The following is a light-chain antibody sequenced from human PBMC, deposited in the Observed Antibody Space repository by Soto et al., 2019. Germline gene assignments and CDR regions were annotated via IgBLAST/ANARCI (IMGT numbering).Light chain of an antibody. Sequence: EIVLTQSLGTLSLSPGERATLSCRASQSVSSYLAWYQQKPGQAPRLLIYGTSSRATGIPDRFSGSGSGTDFTLTITRLEPEDFAVYYCHQYGISPPRTFGQGTKVDIK. CDR2: GTS. J-gene: IGKJ1*01. CDR3: HQYGISPPRT. V-gene: IGKV3-20*01. CDR1: QSVSSY.